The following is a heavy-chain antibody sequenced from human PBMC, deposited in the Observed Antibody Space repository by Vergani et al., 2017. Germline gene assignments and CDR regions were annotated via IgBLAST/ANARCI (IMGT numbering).Heavy chain of an antibody. V-gene: IGHV3-74*01. J-gene: IGHJ4*02. D-gene: IGHD2-2*01. CDR1: GFTFSSYW. Sequence: EVQLVESGGGLVQPGGSLRLSCAASGFTFSSYWMHWVRQAPGNGLVWVSRINSDGSSTSYADSVKGRFTISRDNAKNTLYLQMNSLRAEDTAVYYCARGLLQCSSTSCYYYWGQGTLVTVSS. CDR2: INSDGSST. CDR3: ARGLLQCSSTSCYYY.